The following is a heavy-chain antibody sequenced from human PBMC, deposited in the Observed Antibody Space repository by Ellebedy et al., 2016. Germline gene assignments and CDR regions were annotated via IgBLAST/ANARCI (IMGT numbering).Heavy chain of an antibody. CDR2: IWYDGSKK. D-gene: IGHD3-22*01. CDR1: GFTFSSYA. CDR3: GGDDGVGDYYDSTGYSGGYFDY. J-gene: IGHJ4*02. V-gene: IGHV3-33*01. Sequence: GESLKISCAASGFTFSSYAMHWVRQAPGKGLEWVAAIWYDGSKKFYPDSVKGRFTISRDNSKNTLYLQMSSLRVEDTAVYYCGGDDGVGDYYDSTGYSGGYFDYWGQGTLVTVSS.